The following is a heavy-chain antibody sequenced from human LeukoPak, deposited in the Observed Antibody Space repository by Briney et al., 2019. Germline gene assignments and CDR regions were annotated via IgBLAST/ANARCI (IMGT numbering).Heavy chain of an antibody. CDR2: INHSGST. CDR3: ARGVEVVAARGRCPLDY. J-gene: IGHJ4*02. V-gene: IGHV4-34*01. D-gene: IGHD2-15*01. CDR1: GGSFSGYY. Sequence: SETLSLTCAVYGGSFSGYYWSWIRQPPGKGLEWIGEINHSGSTNYNPSLKSRVTISVDTSKNQFSLKLSSVTAADTAVYYCARGVEVVAARGRCPLDYWGQGTLVTVSS.